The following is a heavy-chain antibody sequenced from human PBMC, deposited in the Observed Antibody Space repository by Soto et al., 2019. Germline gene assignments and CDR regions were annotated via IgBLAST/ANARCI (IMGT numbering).Heavy chain of an antibody. CDR2: INAGNGNT. CDR3: ARERSPYCSSTSCYRYYYMDV. CDR1: GYTFTSYA. J-gene: IGHJ6*03. Sequence: ASVKVSCKASGYTFTSYAMHWVRQAPGQRLEWMGWINAGNGNTKYSQKFQGRVTITRDTSASTAYMGLSSLRSGDTAVYYCARERSPYCSSTSCYRYYYMDVWGKGTTVTVSS. D-gene: IGHD2-2*01. V-gene: IGHV1-3*01.